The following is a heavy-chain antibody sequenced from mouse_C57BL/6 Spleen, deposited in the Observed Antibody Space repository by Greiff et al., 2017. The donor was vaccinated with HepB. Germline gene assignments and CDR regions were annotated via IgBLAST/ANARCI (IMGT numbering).Heavy chain of an antibody. V-gene: IGHV1-7*01. J-gene: IGHJ4*01. CDR3: ARDYYGSSYEGAMDY. CDR1: GYTFTSYW. CDR2: INPSSGYT. Sequence: VQLQQSGAELAKPGASVKLSCKASGYTFTSYWMHWVKRRPGQGLEWIGYINPSSGYTKYNQKFKDKATLTADKSSSTAYMQLSSLTYEDSAVYYCARDYYGSSYEGAMDYWGQGTSVTVSS. D-gene: IGHD1-1*01.